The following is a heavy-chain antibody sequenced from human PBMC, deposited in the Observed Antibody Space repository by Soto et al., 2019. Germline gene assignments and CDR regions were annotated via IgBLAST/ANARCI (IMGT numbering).Heavy chain of an antibody. CDR2: ISNDGSDK. CDR3: AKDQGIAASHGID. CDR1: GFTFNNYG. Sequence: QVQLVESGGGVVQPGRSLRLSCAASGFTFNNYGMHWVRQAPGKGLEWVATISNDGSDKYYADSVKGRLTISRDNSKKTVYLQRNSLRAEETAVYYCAKDQGIAASHGIDWGQGTMVTVSS. V-gene: IGHV3-30*18. D-gene: IGHD6-25*01. J-gene: IGHJ3*01.